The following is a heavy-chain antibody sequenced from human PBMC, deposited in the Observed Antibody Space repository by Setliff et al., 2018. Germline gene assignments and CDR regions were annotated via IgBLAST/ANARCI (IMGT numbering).Heavy chain of an antibody. CDR3: ARPNYYDSSGYYSYYFDY. J-gene: IGHJ4*02. D-gene: IGHD3-22*01. CDR1: GGSISSSSYY. V-gene: IGHV4-39*01. CDR2: IYYSGGT. Sequence: SETLSLTCTVSGGSISSSSYYWGRIRQPPGKGLEWIGSIYYSGGTYYNPSLKSRVTISVDTSKNQFSLKLSSVTAADTAVYYCARPNYYDSSGYYSYYFDYWGQGALVTVSS.